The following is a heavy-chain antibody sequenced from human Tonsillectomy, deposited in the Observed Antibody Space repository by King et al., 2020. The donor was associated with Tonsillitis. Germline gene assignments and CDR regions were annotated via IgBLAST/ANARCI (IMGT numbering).Heavy chain of an antibody. J-gene: IGHJ4*02. CDR1: GFTFSSYG. CDR3: ARDRGEMATLDY. CDR2: IWFDGSNK. Sequence: VQLVESGGGVVQPGRSLRLSCAASGFTFSSYGMHWVRQAPGKGLEGVAVIWFDGSNKYYADSVKGRFTISRDNSKNTLYLQMNSLIAEDTAVYYCARDRGEMATLDYWGQGTLVTVSS. V-gene: IGHV3-33*01. D-gene: IGHD5-24*01.